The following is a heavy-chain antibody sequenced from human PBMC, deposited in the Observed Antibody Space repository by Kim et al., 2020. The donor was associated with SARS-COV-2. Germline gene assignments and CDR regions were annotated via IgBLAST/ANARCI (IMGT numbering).Heavy chain of an antibody. J-gene: IGHJ5*02. D-gene: IGHD3-10*01. CDR3: ARHGSWFDP. CDR1: GASVTTYY. CDR2: IYTSGNT. V-gene: IGHV4-4*07. Sequence: SETLSLTCTVSGASVTTYYWTWIRQSAGKGLEWIGRIYTSGNTTYNPSLKSRVIMSLDTSKNYFSLKLTSVTAADTAVYYCARHGSWFDPWGQGIVVTVYS.